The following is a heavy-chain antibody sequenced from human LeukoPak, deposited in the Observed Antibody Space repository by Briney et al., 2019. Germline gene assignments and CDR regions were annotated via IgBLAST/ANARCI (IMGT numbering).Heavy chain of an antibody. Sequence: ASVKVSCKASGSTFSSYAISWVRQAPGQGLEWMGGIIPIFGTANYAQKFQGRVTITADESTSTAYMELSSLRSEDTAVYYCARDLSRGGWYSYYFDYWGQGTLVTVSS. CDR1: GSTFSSYA. J-gene: IGHJ4*02. D-gene: IGHD6-19*01. CDR2: IIPIFGTA. V-gene: IGHV1-69*13. CDR3: ARDLSRGGWYSYYFDY.